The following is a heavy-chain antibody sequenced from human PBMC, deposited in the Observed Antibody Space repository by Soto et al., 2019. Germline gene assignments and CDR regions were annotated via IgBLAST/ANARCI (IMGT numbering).Heavy chain of an antibody. D-gene: IGHD2-2*01. CDR1: GGSFSSYA. J-gene: IGHJ5*02. Sequence: GASVKGSCKAAGGSFSSYAISWVRQAPGQGLEWMGGIIPIFGTANYAQKYQGRVTITADESTSTAYMELSSLRSEDTAVYYCARAGIVPAADPNWFDPWGQGTLVTVSS. CDR3: ARAGIVPAADPNWFDP. CDR2: IIPIFGTA. V-gene: IGHV1-69*01.